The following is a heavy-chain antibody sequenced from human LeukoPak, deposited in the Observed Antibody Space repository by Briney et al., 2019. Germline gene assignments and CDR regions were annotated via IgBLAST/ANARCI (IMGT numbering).Heavy chain of an antibody. CDR1: GGSISRSSHY. J-gene: IGHJ4*02. CDR3: ARHQWLGPFDY. D-gene: IGHD6-19*01. V-gene: IGHV4-39*01. Sequence: SETLSLTCTVFGGSISRSSHYWGWIRQPPGEGLEWIGSIYFSGSTYYSPSLKSRVTISVDPSTNQFSLKLSSVTAADTAVYYCARHQWLGPFDYWGQGTLVTVSS. CDR2: IYFSGST.